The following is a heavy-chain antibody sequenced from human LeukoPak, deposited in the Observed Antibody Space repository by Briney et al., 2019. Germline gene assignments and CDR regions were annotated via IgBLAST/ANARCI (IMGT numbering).Heavy chain of an antibody. J-gene: IGHJ4*02. CDR2: MNPVSGKA. CDR3: ARAPMGTAPLY. V-gene: IGHV1-8*01. CDR1: GYTFTNFD. D-gene: IGHD5-18*01. Sequence: ASVKVSRKASGYTFTNFDINWVRQAPGQGLEWMGWMNPVSGKAGSAQKFQGRVTLTRDTSINTAYMEVSSLTSDDTAFYYCARAPMGTAPLYWGQGTLVTVSS.